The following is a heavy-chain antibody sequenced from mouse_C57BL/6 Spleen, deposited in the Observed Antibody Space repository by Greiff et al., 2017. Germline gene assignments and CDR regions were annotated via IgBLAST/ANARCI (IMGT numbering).Heavy chain of an antibody. V-gene: IGHV1-64*01. CDR2: IHPNSGST. CDR1: GYTFTSYW. D-gene: IGHD2-1*01. Sequence: QVQLQQPGAELVKPGASVKLSCKASGYTFTSYWMHWVKQRPGQGLEWIGMIHPNSGSTNYNEKFKSKATLTVDKSSSTAYMQLSSLTSEDSAVYYCAVGYGNLYYFDYWGQGTTLTVSS. J-gene: IGHJ2*01. CDR3: AVGYGNLYYFDY.